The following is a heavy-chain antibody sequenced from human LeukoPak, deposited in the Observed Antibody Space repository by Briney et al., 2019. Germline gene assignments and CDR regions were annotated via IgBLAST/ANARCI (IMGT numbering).Heavy chain of an antibody. CDR1: GFTFSSYW. V-gene: IGHV3-7*01. D-gene: IGHD7-27*01. Sequence: PGGSLRLSCAASGFTFSSYWMTWVRQAPGKGLEWVANIKGDESEKYYVDSVKGRFTISRDNAKNSLYLQMNSLRAEDTAVYYCARDLMGTQYGMDVWGQGTTVTVSS. CDR3: ARDLMGTQYGMDV. J-gene: IGHJ6*02. CDR2: IKGDESEK.